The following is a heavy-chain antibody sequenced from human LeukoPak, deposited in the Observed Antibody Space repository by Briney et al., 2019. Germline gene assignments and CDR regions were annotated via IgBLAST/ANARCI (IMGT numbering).Heavy chain of an antibody. V-gene: IGHV4-59*01. CDR3: ASSYSNYGWFDP. D-gene: IGHD4-11*01. J-gene: IGHJ5*02. Sequence: SETLSLTCTVSGGSIGSYYWSWIRQPPGKGLEWIGYIYYSGSTKYNPSLKSRVTISVDTSKNQFSLKLSSVTAADTAVYYCASSYSNYGWFDPWGQGTLVTVSS. CDR1: GGSIGSYY. CDR2: IYYSGST.